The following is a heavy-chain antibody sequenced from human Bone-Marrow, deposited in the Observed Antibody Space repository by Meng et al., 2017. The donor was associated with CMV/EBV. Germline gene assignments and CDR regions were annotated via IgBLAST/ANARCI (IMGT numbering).Heavy chain of an antibody. CDR3: AREGYDFWSGYPTLYYYGMDV. V-gene: IGHV3-21*01. CDR1: GFTFSSYS. J-gene: IGHJ6*02. D-gene: IGHD3-3*01. Sequence: GESLKISCAASGFTFSSYSMNWVGQAPGKGLEWVSSISSSSSYIYYADSVKGRFTISRDNAKNSLYLQMNSLRAEDTAVYYCAREGYDFWSGYPTLYYYGMDVWGQGTTVTVSS. CDR2: ISSSSSYI.